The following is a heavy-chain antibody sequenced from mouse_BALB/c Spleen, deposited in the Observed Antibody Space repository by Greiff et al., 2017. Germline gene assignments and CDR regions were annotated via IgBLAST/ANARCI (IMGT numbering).Heavy chain of an antibody. Sequence: QVQLQQPGAELVKPGASVKLSCKASGYTFPSYWMHWVKQRPGQGLEWIGEINPSNGRTNYNEKFKSKATLTVDKSSSTAYMQLSRLTSEDSAVYYCARSRDYYGSSFYFDYWGQGTTLTVSS. CDR1: GYTFPSYW. V-gene: IGHV1S81*02. CDR2: INPSNGRT. J-gene: IGHJ2*01. D-gene: IGHD1-1*01. CDR3: ARSRDYYGSSFYFDY.